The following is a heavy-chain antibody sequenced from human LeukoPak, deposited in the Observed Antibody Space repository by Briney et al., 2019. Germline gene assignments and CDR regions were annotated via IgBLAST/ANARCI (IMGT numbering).Heavy chain of an antibody. V-gene: IGHV3-30*02. CDR1: GFTFSSYG. CDR3: AREGDSSSQLYGFDY. J-gene: IGHJ4*02. CDR2: IRYDGSNK. Sequence: PGGSLRLSCAASGFTFSSYGMHWVRQAPGKGLEGVAFIRYDGSNKYYADSVKGRFTISRDNAKNSLYLQMNSLRAEDTAVYYCAREGDSSSQLYGFDYWGQGTLVTVSS. D-gene: IGHD6-13*01.